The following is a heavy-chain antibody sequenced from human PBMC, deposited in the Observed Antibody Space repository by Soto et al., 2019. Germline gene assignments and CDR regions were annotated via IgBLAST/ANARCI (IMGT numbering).Heavy chain of an antibody. CDR3: ARVDTPTKTGTYYDFWSGYSYYYHGMDV. CDR2: ISYDGSNK. CDR1: GFTFSSYA. V-gene: IGHV3-30-3*01. Sequence: QVQLVESGGGVVQPGRSLRLSCAASGFTFSSYAMHWVRQAPGKGLEWVAVISYDGSNKYYADSVKGRFTISRDNSKNALYLQMXXLXAXXTAVYYCARVDTPTKTGTYYDFWSGYSYYYHGMDVWGQGTTVTVSS. D-gene: IGHD3-3*01. J-gene: IGHJ6*02.